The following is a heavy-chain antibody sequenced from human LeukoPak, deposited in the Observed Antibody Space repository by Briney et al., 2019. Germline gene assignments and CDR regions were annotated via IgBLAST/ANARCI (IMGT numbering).Heavy chain of an antibody. CDR2: TYYSGST. Sequence: PSETLSLTCTVSAGSISSYYWSWLRQPPGKGLEWHGYTYYSGSTNYNPSLKSRVTISVDTSKNHFSLKLSSVTAADTAVYYCAGRDYYDSSGYHDAFDIWGQGTMVTVSS. D-gene: IGHD3-22*01. CDR3: AGRDYYDSSGYHDAFDI. J-gene: IGHJ3*02. V-gene: IGHV4-59*01. CDR1: AGSISSYY.